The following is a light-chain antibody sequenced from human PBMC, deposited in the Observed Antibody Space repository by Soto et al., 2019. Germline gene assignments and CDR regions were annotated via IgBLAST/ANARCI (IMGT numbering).Light chain of an antibody. Sequence: EIVLTQTPATLSLSPGASATLSCRASQSVSSYLAWYQQKPGQAPRLLIYDASNRASGTPARFSGGGSGTDFTLTIDNLEPEDFAIYDCQQRSNWPPITFGQGTRLEI. J-gene: IGKJ5*01. CDR2: DAS. CDR3: QQRSNWPPIT. CDR1: QSVSSY. V-gene: IGKV3-11*01.